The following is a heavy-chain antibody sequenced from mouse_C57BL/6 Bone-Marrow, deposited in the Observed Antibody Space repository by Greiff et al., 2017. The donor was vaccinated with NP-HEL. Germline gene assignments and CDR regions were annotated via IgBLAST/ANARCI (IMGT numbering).Heavy chain of an antibody. Sequence: QVQLQQPGAELVKPGASVKLSCKASGYTFTSYWMHWVKQRPGRGLEWIGRIDRNSGGTKYNEKFKSKATLTVDKPSSTAYMQLSSLTSEDSAVYYCARLIYYGSSYGYFDYWGQGTTLTVSS. D-gene: IGHD1-1*01. CDR2: IDRNSGGT. J-gene: IGHJ2*01. V-gene: IGHV1-72*01. CDR3: ARLIYYGSSYGYFDY. CDR1: GYTFTSYW.